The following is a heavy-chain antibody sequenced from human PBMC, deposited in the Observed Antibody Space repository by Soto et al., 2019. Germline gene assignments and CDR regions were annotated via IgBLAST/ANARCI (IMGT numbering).Heavy chain of an antibody. Sequence: GWSLRLSCAASGFTFSSYSMNWVRQAPGKGLEWVSYISSSSSTIYYADSVKGRFTISRDNAKNSLYLQMNSLRDEDTAVYYCARDSGGPREPAFDIWGQGTMVTVSS. CDR2: ISSSSSTI. CDR3: ARDSGGPREPAFDI. V-gene: IGHV3-48*02. J-gene: IGHJ3*02. CDR1: GFTFSSYS.